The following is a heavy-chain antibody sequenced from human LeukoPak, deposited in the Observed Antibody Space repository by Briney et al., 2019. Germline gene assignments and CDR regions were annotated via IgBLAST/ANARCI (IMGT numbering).Heavy chain of an antibody. J-gene: IGHJ3*02. CDR3: ARGGDYYDSSGYYRGLAFDI. CDR1: GGSFSGYY. D-gene: IGHD3-22*01. V-gene: IGHV4-30-4*08. Sequence: SETLSLTCAVFGGSFSGYYWSWIRQPPGKGLEWIGYIYYSGSTYYNPSLKSRVTISVDTSKNQFSLKLSSVTAADTAVYYCARGGDYYDSSGYYRGLAFDIWGQGTMVTISS. CDR2: IYYSGST.